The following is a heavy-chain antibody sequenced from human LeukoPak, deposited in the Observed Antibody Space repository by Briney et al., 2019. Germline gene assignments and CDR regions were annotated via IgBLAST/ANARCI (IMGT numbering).Heavy chain of an antibody. V-gene: IGHV4-59*01. CDR3: ARDRLRGVYFDY. J-gene: IGHJ4*02. Sequence: SETLSLTCTVSGGSISSYYWSWIRQPPGKGLEWIGYIYYSGSTNYNPSLKSRVTISVDTSKNQFSLKLSSVTAADTAVNYCARDRLRGVYFDYWGQGTLVTVSS. CDR2: IYYSGST. CDR1: GGSISSYY. D-gene: IGHD3-10*01.